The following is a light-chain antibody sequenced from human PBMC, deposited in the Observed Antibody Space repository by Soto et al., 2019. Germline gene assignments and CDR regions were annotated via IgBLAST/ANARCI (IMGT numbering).Light chain of an antibody. CDR1: SSDVGGYNY. Sequence: QSVLTQPASVSGSLGQSITISCTGTSSDVGGYNYVSWYQQHPGKAPKLMIYEVNIRPSGVSNRFSGSKSGNTASLTISGLQAEDEADYYCSSYTGSATYVFGTGTKVT. J-gene: IGLJ1*01. CDR2: EVN. CDR3: SSYTGSATYV. V-gene: IGLV2-14*01.